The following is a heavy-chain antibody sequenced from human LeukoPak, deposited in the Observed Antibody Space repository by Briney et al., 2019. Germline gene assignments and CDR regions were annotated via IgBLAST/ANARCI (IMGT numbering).Heavy chain of an antibody. CDR1: GGSISSSSYY. V-gene: IGHV4-39*07. CDR2: IYYSGST. Sequence: PSETLSLTCTVSGGSISSSSYYWGWIRQPPGKGLEWIGSIYYSGSTYYNPSLKNRVTISVDTSKNQFSLKLSSVTAEDTAVYYCAKGTPRGYNYGYFDYWGQRTLVTVSS. J-gene: IGHJ4*02. D-gene: IGHD5-18*01. CDR3: AKGTPRGYNYGYFDY.